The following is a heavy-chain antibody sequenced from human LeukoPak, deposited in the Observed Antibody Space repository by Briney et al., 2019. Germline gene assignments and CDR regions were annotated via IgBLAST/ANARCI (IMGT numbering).Heavy chain of an antibody. Sequence: LSLTCAVSGGSISSSNWWNWVRQTPGKGLEWVTVISHDAKSTYHVDSVKGRFTISRDNFKNTLYLQMNSLRAEDTAVYYCAKDGGNYYDTAGNHLMRSYMDVWGKGTTVTVSS. D-gene: IGHD3-22*01. CDR1: GGSISSSNW. CDR2: ISHDAKST. J-gene: IGHJ6*04. CDR3: AKDGGNYYDTAGNHLMRSYMDV. V-gene: IGHV3-30*18.